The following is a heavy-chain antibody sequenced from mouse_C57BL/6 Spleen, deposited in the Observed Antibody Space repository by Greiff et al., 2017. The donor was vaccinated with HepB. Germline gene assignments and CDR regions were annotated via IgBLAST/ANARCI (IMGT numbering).Heavy chain of an antibody. CDR1: GYTFTSYG. Sequence: VQLQQSGAELARPGASVKLSCKASGYTFTSYGISWVKQRTGQGLEWIGEIYPRSGNTYYNEKFKGKATLTADKSSSTAYRGLRSLPSEDSAVYCCGGGEDNCGSSSAWFAYWGQGTLVTVSA. CDR2: IYPRSGNT. J-gene: IGHJ3*01. CDR3: GGGEDNCGSSSAWFAY. D-gene: IGHD1-1*01. V-gene: IGHV1-81*01.